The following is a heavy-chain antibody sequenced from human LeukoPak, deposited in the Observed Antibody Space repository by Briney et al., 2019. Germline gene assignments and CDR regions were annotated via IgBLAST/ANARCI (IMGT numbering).Heavy chain of an antibody. V-gene: IGHV4-59*01. J-gene: IGHJ3*02. CDR1: GGSLSSYY. CDR3: ARDRQAFDI. CDR2: IYYSGST. Sequence: SETLSLTCTVSGGSLSSYYWSWIRQPPGKGLEWIGYIYYSGSTNYNPSLKSRVTISVDTSKNQFSLKLSSVTAADTAVYYCARDRQAFDIWGQGTMVTVSS. D-gene: IGHD6-6*01.